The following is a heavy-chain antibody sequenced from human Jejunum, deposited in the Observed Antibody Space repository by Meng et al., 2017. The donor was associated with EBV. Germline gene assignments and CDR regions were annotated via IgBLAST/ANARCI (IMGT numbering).Heavy chain of an antibody. CDR1: RFTFSNAW. J-gene: IGHJ4*02. CDR3: TTDGGIAVAGIFDN. Sequence: ERLVGSGGGVVSAGGSLRLSCAAARFTFSNAWMSWVRQAPGKGLEWVGRIKSKTDGGTTDYAAPVKGRFTISRDDSKNTMYLQMNGLKTEDTAVYYCTTDGGIAVAGIFDNWGQGTLVTVSS. V-gene: IGHV3-15*01. CDR2: IKSKTDGGTT. D-gene: IGHD6-19*01.